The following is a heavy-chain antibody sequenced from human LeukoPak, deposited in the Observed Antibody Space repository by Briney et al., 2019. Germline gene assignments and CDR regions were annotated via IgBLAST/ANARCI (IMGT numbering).Heavy chain of an antibody. CDR1: GFTFSSYS. J-gene: IGHJ6*03. CDR2: ISSSSSTI. D-gene: IGHD2-2*02. Sequence: GGSLRLSCAASGFTFSSYSMNWVRQAPGKGLEWVSYISSSSSTIYYADSVKGRFTISRDNAKNSLYLQMNSLRAEDTAVYYCARVSAATPYYYYYYMDVWGKGTTVTVSS. V-gene: IGHV3-48*04. CDR3: ARVSAATPYYYYYYMDV.